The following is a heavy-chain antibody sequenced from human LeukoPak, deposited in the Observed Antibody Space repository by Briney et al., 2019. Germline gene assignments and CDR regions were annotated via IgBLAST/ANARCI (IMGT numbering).Heavy chain of an antibody. Sequence: GGSLRLSCVASGFTFSNYDMHWVRQAPGKGLEWVASMRNDGSQIYHADSVKGRFTISRDNSKNTLYLQMNSLRAEDTAVYYCAKAVRGSSWSDDAFDIWGQGTMVTVSS. CDR1: GFTFSNYD. J-gene: IGHJ3*02. V-gene: IGHV3-30*02. CDR3: AKAVRGSSWSDDAFDI. CDR2: MRNDGSQI. D-gene: IGHD6-13*01.